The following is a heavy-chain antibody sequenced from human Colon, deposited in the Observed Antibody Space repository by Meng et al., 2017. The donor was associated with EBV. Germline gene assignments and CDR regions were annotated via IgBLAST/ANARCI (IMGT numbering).Heavy chain of an antibody. D-gene: IGHD5-12*01. CDR3: ARDRGGLGAFDY. CDR1: GGSISSGDYY. J-gene: IGHJ4*02. CDR2: IYYSGST. V-gene: IGHV4-30-4*01. Sequence: AQLQESGPGLVKPSQTLSLTCTVSGGSISSGDYYWSWIRQPPGKGLEWIGYIYYSGSTYYNPSLKSRVTISVDTSKNQFSLKLSSVTAADTAVYYCARDRGGLGAFDYWGQGTLVTVSS.